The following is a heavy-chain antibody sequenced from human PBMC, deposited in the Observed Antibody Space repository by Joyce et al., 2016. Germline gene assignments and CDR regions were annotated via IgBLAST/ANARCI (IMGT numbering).Heavy chain of an antibody. CDR3: ARDERGPPGDRGPTNWCAP. Sequence: QVQLQESGPGLVKPSGTLSLTCAVSGGSISRHNWWTWVRQHPGKRLEWIGEIHESGRFKYTPSLESRVTISLDKSKNQFFLKLISVTAADTAVYFCARDERGPPGDRGPTNWCAPWGQGTRVIVSS. J-gene: IGHJ5*02. D-gene: IGHD7-27*01. V-gene: IGHV4-4*02. CDR1: GGSISRHNW. CDR2: IHESGRF.